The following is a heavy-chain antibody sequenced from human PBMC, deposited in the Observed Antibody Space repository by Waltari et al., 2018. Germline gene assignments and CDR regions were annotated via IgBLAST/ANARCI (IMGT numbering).Heavy chain of an antibody. V-gene: IGHV3-53*01. Sequence: EVQLVESGGGLIQPGGSLRLSCAASGFTVSSNYMSWVRQAPGKGLGVVSVIYSVGSTYYPDSVKGRFTISRDNSKNTLYLQMNSLRAEDTAVYYCARDSGDAFDIWGQGTMVTVSS. CDR3: ARDSGDAFDI. D-gene: IGHD7-27*01. CDR1: GFTVSSNY. CDR2: IYSVGST. J-gene: IGHJ3*02.